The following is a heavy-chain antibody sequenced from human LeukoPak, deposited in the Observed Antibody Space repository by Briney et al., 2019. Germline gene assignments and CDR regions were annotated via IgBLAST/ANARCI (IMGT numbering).Heavy chain of an antibody. V-gene: IGHV4-59*12. CDR2: IDYSGRT. CDR1: GGSISSYC. J-gene: IGHJ4*02. CDR3: ARGSLDFDY. Sequence: PSETLSLTCTVSGGSISSYCWSWIRQPPGKGLEWIGYIDYSGRTKYNPSLKSRVTISVDTSKNQFSLKLSSVTAADTAVYYCARGSLDFDYWGQGTLVTVSS.